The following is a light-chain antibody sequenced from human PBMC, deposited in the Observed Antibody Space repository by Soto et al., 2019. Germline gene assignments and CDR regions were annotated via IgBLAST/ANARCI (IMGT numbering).Light chain of an antibody. CDR1: QSISSW. V-gene: IGKV1-5*01. J-gene: IGKJ5*01. CDR3: QHADSFPLIT. CDR2: DAS. Sequence: DIQMTQSPSTLSASVGARVPITCRARQSISSWLAWYPQKPGKAPKLLIYDASSLQSGVPSRFSGSGSGTDFTLTISSLQPEDFATYYCQHADSFPLITFGQGTRLEI.